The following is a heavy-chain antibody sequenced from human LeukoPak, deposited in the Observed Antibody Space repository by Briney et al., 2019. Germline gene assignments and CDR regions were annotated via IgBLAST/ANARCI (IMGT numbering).Heavy chain of an antibody. D-gene: IGHD6-19*01. Sequence: PGGSLRLSCAASGFTFSSYWMHWVRQAPGKGLVWVSRLNSDGSSTSYADSVKGRFTISRDNAKNALYLQMNSLRAEDTAVYYCARDKGIAVAYDYWGQGTLVTVSS. CDR3: ARDKGIAVAYDY. J-gene: IGHJ4*02. CDR2: LNSDGSST. CDR1: GFTFSSYW. V-gene: IGHV3-74*01.